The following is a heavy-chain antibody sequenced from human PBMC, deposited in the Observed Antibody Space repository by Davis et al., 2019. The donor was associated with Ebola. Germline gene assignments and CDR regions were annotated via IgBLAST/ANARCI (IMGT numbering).Heavy chain of an antibody. CDR2: ISTNNGNT. V-gene: IGHV1-18*04. D-gene: IGHD2-15*01. J-gene: IGHJ6*04. CDR1: GYIFTSND. Sequence: ASVKVSCKASGYIFTSNDINWVRQAPGQGLEWMGWISTNNGNTNYAQKFQGRVTMTTDTSTSTAFMELRSLRSDDTAVYYCARGGAIVVVVAATGYYYYGMDVWGKGTTVTVSS. CDR3: ARGGAIVVVVAATGYYYYGMDV.